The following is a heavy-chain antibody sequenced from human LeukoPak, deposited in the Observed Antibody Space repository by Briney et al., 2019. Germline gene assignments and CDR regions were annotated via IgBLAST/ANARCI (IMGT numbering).Heavy chain of an antibody. CDR3: ARGLGSSTSRHTFDI. Sequence: GGSLRLSCAASGFTFSSYAMSWVRQAPGKGLEWVSAISGSGGSTYFADSVKGRFTISRDNSKNTLYLQMNSLSAEDTAIYYCARGLGSSTSRHTFDIWGQGTMVTVSS. V-gene: IGHV3-23*01. D-gene: IGHD2-2*01. J-gene: IGHJ3*02. CDR2: ISGSGGST. CDR1: GFTFSSYA.